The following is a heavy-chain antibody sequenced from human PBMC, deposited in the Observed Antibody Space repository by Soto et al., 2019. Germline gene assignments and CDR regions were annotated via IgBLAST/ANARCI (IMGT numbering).Heavy chain of an antibody. V-gene: IGHV3-30-3*01. J-gene: IGHJ4*02. Sequence: QVQLVESGGGVVQPGRSLRLSCAASGFTFSSYAMHWVRQAPGKGLEWVAVISYDGSNKYYADSVKGRFTISRDNSKNTLYLQMNSLRSEDTAVYYCARAGGFRIAAAGSHFDYWGQGTLVTVSS. D-gene: IGHD6-13*01. CDR2: ISYDGSNK. CDR3: ARAGGFRIAAAGSHFDY. CDR1: GFTFSSYA.